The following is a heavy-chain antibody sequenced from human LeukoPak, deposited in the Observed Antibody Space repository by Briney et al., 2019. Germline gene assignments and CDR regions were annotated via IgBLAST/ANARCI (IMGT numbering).Heavy chain of an antibody. D-gene: IGHD3-10*01. Sequence: SETLSLTCTVSGGSISSYYWSWIRQAAGKGLEWMGRIYTSGSTNYNPSLKSRVTMSVDTSKNQFSLKLSSVTAADTAVYYCARERSMVRGVSWFDPWGQGTLVTVSS. V-gene: IGHV4-4*07. CDR3: ARERSMVRGVSWFDP. CDR1: GGSISSYY. CDR2: IYTSGST. J-gene: IGHJ5*02.